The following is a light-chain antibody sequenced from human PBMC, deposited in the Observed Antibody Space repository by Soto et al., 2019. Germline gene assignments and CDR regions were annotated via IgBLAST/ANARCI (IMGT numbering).Light chain of an antibody. CDR2: DAS. CDR1: QSVSRD. V-gene: IGKV3-11*01. J-gene: IGKJ3*01. CDR3: QHRHN. Sequence: DIVLTQSPATLSLSPGERATLSCRASQSVSRDFAWYQQKPGQAPRLLIYDASNRATGIPARFSGSGSGTDFTPPINSLQPEYFAVYYCQHRHNFGPGTKVDFK.